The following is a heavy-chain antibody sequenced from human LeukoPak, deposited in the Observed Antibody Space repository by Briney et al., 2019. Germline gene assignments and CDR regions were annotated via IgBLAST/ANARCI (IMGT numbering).Heavy chain of an antibody. CDR1: GFSFSNYT. V-gene: IGHV3-30*04. D-gene: IGHD3-10*01. CDR2: ISSDGNNK. CDR3: AKEDGWFGELSRAFDI. Sequence: GGSLRLSCAASGFSFSNYTMHWVRQAPGKGLEWVAVISSDGNNKYYADSVKGRFTISRDNSKNTLYLQMNSLRAGDTAVCYCAKEDGWFGELSRAFDIWGQGTMVTVSS. J-gene: IGHJ3*02.